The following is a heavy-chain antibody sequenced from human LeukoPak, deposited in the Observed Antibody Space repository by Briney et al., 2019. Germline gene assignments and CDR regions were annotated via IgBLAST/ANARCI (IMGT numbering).Heavy chain of an antibody. V-gene: IGHV3-48*03. CDR2: ISSSGGTQ. CDR3: ARDSQPYCTNGICYTRYNWFDP. J-gene: IGHJ5*02. Sequence: GGSLRLSCAASGFTLSNYEMNWVRQAPGKGLEWVSYISSSGGTQHYADAVKGRFTISRDNAKNSLSLQMDSLRAEDTAIYYCARDSQPYCTNGICYTRYNWFDPWGQGTLVTVSS. D-gene: IGHD2-8*01. CDR1: GFTLSNYE.